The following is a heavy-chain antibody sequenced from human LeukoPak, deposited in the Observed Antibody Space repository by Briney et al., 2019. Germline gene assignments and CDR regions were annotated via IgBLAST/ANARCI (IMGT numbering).Heavy chain of an antibody. J-gene: IGHJ3*02. V-gene: IGHV3-53*01. CDR3: ASTMTTSTTGAFDI. CDR1: EFSVGSNY. D-gene: IGHD4-17*01. CDR2: IYSGGST. Sequence: GGSLRLSCAASEFSVGSNYMTWVRQAPGKGLEWASLIYSGGSTYYADSVKGRFTISRDNSKNTLYLQMNSLRAEDTAVYYCASTMTTSTTGAFDIWGQGTMVTVSS.